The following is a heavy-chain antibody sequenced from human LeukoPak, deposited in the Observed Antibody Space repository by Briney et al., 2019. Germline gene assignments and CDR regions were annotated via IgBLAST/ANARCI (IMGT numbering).Heavy chain of an antibody. D-gene: IGHD6-19*01. CDR1: EFTLSTYA. V-gene: IGHV3-23*01. CDR2: ITGSGGGT. Sequence: GGSLRLSCAASEFTLSTYAMSWVRQAPGKGLEWVSTITGSGGGTYYADSVKGRFTISRDNSKNTMYLQMNSLRAEDTALYYCAKNHDSGWYQDYWGQGTLVTVSS. CDR3: AKNHDSGWYQDY. J-gene: IGHJ4*02.